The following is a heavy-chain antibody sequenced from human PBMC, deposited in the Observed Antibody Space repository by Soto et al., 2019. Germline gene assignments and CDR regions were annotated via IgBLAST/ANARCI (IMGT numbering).Heavy chain of an antibody. CDR2: ISSSGSAI. D-gene: IGHD2-15*01. Sequence: EVQLVESGGGLVQPGGSLRLSCAASGFTFRSYGMSWVRQAPGKGLEWLSYISSSGSAIYYADSVKGRFTISRDNAKASLYLQMNSLRAEDTAVYYCAREMTPLVGADFWGQGTPVTVSS. CDR1: GFTFRSYG. V-gene: IGHV3-48*03. CDR3: AREMTPLVGADF. J-gene: IGHJ4*02.